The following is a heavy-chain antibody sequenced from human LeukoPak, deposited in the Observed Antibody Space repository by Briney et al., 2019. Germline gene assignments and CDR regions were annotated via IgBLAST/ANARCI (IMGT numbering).Heavy chain of an antibody. J-gene: IGHJ4*02. V-gene: IGHV1-18*01. CDR1: GYTFTSYG. Sequence: ASVKVSCKASGYTFTSYGISWVRQAPGQGLEWMGWISAYNGNTNYAQKLQGRVTMTTDTSTSTAYMELRSLRSDDTAVYYCARDCWYYYGSGSYLGGYWGQGTLVTVSS. CDR3: ARDCWYYYGSGSYLGGY. CDR2: ISAYNGNT. D-gene: IGHD3-10*01.